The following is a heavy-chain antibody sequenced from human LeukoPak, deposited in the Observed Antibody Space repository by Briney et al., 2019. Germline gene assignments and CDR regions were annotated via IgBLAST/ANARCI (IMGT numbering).Heavy chain of an antibody. CDR2: ISGSGGTT. V-gene: IGHV3-23*01. D-gene: IGHD1-7*01. J-gene: IGHJ4*02. CDR1: GFTLRNAW. Sequence: GGSLRLSCAASGFTLRNAWMNWVRQAPGKGLEWVSAISGSGGTTYYADSVKGRFTISRDNSKNTVYLQMNSLRAEDTAVYYCAKEGKTRNWNYYQAKPVYWGQGTLVTVSS. CDR3: AKEGKTRNWNYYQAKPVY.